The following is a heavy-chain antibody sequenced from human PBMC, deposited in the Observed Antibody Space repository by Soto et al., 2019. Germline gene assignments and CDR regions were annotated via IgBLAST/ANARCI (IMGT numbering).Heavy chain of an antibody. CDR2: INAGNGDT. CDR3: AKRSVVAVTHTAGAFGLDY. CDR1: GYAFTTYA. V-gene: IGHV1-3*01. D-gene: IGHD2-21*02. Sequence: ASVKVSCKGSGYAFTTYAIHWLRQAPGQRLEWLGWINAGNGDTKYSEKMQGRVTITRDTFANTAYMELSSLGFEDTAVYFCAKRSVVAVTHTAGAFGLDYWGQGTQVTVSS. J-gene: IGHJ4*02.